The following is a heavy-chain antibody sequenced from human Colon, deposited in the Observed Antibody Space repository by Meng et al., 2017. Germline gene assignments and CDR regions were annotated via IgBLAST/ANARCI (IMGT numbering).Heavy chain of an antibody. CDR3: ACDQTAPYTGFNY. V-gene: IGHV1-2*06. D-gene: IGHD3-16*01. J-gene: IGHJ4*02. Sequence: VKSGPSGPQVKEPGASGKVSCKVSGYNLAEYQGYWVRQAPGQGLEWMGRITPKSGGALYTHRFQGRVAMTRDTSINTAYMELSSMTSDDTAVYYCACDQTAPYTGFNYWGQGTLVTVSS. CDR1: GYNLAEYQ. CDR2: ITPKSGGA.